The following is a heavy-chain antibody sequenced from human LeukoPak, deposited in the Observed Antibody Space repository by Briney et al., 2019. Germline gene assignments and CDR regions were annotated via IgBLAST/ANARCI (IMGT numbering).Heavy chain of an antibody. D-gene: IGHD3-22*01. J-gene: IGHJ4*02. CDR3: ARDKDYDSSGYYSP. CDR1: GFTLKYYG. CDR2: IWYDGSNK. V-gene: IGHV3-33*08. Sequence: GRSLRLSCAASGFTLKYYGMHWVRQAPGKGLEWVAVIWYDGSNKYYADSVKGRFTISRDNSKNTLYLQMNSLRAEDTAVYYCARDKDYDSSGYYSPRGQGTLVTVSS.